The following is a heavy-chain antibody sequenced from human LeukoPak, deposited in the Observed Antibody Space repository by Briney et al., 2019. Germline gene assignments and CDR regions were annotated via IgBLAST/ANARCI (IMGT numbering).Heavy chain of an antibody. CDR3: ARLLNWNDVADAFDI. CDR2: IYYSGST. J-gene: IGHJ3*02. Sequence: PSETLSLTCTVAGGSISSGGYYWSWIRQHPGKGLEWIGYIYYSGSTYHNPSLKSRVTISVDTSKNQFSLKLSSVTAADTAVYYCARLLNWNDVADAFDIWGQGTMVTVSS. D-gene: IGHD1-20*01. V-gene: IGHV4-31*03. CDR1: GGSISSGGYY.